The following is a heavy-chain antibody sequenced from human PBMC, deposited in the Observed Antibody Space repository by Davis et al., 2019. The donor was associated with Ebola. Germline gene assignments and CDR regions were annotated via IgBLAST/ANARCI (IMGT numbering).Heavy chain of an antibody. CDR3: ARGRYSSSSVYFDP. D-gene: IGHD6-6*01. CDR1: GFTFSSYS. V-gene: IGHV3-21*01. CDR2: ISSSSSYI. J-gene: IGHJ4*02. Sequence: GESLKISCAASGFTFSSYSMNWVRQAPGKGLEWVSSISSSSSYIYYADSVKGRFTISRDNAKNSLYLQMNSLRDEDTAVYYCARGRYSSSSVYFDPWGQGTLVTVSS.